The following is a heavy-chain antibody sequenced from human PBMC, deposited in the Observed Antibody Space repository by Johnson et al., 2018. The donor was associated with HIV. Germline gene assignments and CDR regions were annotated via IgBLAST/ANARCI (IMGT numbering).Heavy chain of an antibody. J-gene: IGHJ3*02. CDR3: AKDMRYNWGSPFDI. D-gene: IGHD1-20*01. Sequence: EKLVESGGGVVQPGRSLRLSCAASGFTFSSYAMHWVRQAPGTGLEWVSALSGSGGGTYYAGSVRGRLTISRDNSKNTVYLQMNSLRAEDTALYYCAKDMRYNWGSPFDIWGQGTMVTVSS. V-gene: IGHV3-23*04. CDR1: GFTFSSYA. CDR2: LSGSGGGT.